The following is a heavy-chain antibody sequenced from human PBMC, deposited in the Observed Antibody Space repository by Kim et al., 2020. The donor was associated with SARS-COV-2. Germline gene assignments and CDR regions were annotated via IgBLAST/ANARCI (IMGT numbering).Heavy chain of an antibody. Sequence: SQTLSLTCAISGDSVSSYNAAWNWIRQSPSRGLEWLGRTYYRSKWINDYAVSVESRLTINADTSKNQLSLQLNSVIPEDTAVYFCAREATGGLDYFDYWGQGTLVTVSS. V-gene: IGHV6-1*01. D-gene: IGHD1-26*01. CDR2: TYYRSKWIN. CDR3: AREATGGLDYFDY. J-gene: IGHJ4*02. CDR1: GDSVSSYNAA.